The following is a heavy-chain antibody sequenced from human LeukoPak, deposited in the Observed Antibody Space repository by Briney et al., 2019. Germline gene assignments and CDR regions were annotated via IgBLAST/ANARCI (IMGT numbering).Heavy chain of an antibody. CDR2: ISGDGTT. CDR1: GFTFSTYW. J-gene: IGHJ4*02. Sequence: PGGSLRLSCAASGFTFSTYWMSWVRQAPGKGLEGVALISGDGTTHYADSVKGRFTISRDNTNNSLYLQMNSLRTEDIAFYYCTKDGGGLRHFWTYFDYWGQGTLVTVSS. CDR3: TKDGGGLRHFWTYFDY. V-gene: IGHV3-43*02. D-gene: IGHD3-9*01.